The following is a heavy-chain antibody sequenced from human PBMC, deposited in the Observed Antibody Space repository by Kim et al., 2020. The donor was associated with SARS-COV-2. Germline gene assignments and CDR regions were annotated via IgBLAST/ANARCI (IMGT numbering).Heavy chain of an antibody. CDR1: GGSISSSNW. Sequence: SETLSLTCAVSGGSISSSNWWSWVRQPPGKGLEWIGEIYHSGSTNYNPSLKSRVTISVDKSKNQFSLKLSSVTAADTAVYFCRVVVPVLGGMDVWGQGTTVTVSS. CDR2: IYHSGST. CDR3: RVVVPVLGGMDV. J-gene: IGHJ6*02. D-gene: IGHD2-2*01. V-gene: IGHV4-4*02.